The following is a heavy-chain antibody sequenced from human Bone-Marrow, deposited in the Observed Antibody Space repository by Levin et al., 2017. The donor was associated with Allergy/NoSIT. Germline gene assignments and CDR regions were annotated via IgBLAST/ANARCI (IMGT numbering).Heavy chain of an antibody. CDR1: GFTFGDYP. V-gene: IGHV3-49*04. Sequence: QSGGSLRLSCTTSGFTFGDYPVTWVRQAPGKGLEWVGSMRTIADGGTTEYAASVRGRFTLSRDDSKSIAYLEMNTLKIEDTAVYYCARWTGYGQAYLGDWGQGTLVTVSS. D-gene: IGHD3/OR15-3a*01. CDR3: ARWTGYGQAYLGD. J-gene: IGHJ4*02. CDR2: MRTIADGGTT.